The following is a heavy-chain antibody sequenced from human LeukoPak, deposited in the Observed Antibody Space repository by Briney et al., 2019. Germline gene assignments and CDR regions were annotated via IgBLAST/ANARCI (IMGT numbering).Heavy chain of an antibody. CDR3: ARSAASTVTTIFRFDP. V-gene: IGHV5-51*04. CDR1: GYNFTSYW. D-gene: IGHD4-17*01. J-gene: IGHJ5*02. CDR2: IYPGDSDT. Sequence: GASLQISCNGSGYNFTSYWIGWGRPLPGKGLEWMGIIYPGDSDTRYSPSFQGQVTISADKPISTAYLQWSSLKASDTAMYYCARSAASTVTTIFRFDPWGQGTLVTVSS.